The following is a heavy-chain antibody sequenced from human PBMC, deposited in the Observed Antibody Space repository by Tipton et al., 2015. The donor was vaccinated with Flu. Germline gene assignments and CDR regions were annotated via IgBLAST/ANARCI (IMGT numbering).Heavy chain of an antibody. V-gene: IGHV3-33*01. CDR3: ARDRADDFWGGDS. D-gene: IGHD3-3*01. CDR2: IWYERDYK. CDR1: EFTFSNYG. Sequence: SLRLSCAASEFTFSNYGMHWVRQAPGKGPEWLAAIWYERDYKLYADSVRGRFTISRDNAKSSLFLQMNSLRVEDTAVYYCARDRADDFWGGDSWGLGTLVTVSS. J-gene: IGHJ4*02.